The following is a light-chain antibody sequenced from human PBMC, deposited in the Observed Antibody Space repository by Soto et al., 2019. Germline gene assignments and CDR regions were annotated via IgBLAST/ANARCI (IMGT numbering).Light chain of an antibody. J-gene: IGKJ1*01. CDR1: QSISSW. V-gene: IGKV1-5*01. CDR2: DAS. Sequence: DIQMTQSPSTLSASVGDRVTITCRASQSISSWLAWYQQKPGKAPKLLIYDASSLESGVPSRFSGSGSGTEFTLPISSLQPDDFAPYYCQRSGTFGQGTKVEIK. CDR3: QRSGT.